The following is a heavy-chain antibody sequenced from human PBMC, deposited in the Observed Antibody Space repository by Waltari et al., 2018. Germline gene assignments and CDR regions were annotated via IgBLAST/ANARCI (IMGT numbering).Heavy chain of an antibody. CDR1: GFDFRGYV. CDR3: ARDFASTYFFDY. CDR2: IWYDGRYE. J-gene: IGHJ4*02. V-gene: IGHV3-33*01. Sequence: QVQLVESGGGVVQPGRSLRTSCAASGFDFRGYVMHWVRQAPGKGLEWVAVIWYDGRYEYYADSVKGRFTISRDNSKDTLYLQMNSLRAEDTAVYYCARDFASTYFFDYWGQGTLVTVSS.